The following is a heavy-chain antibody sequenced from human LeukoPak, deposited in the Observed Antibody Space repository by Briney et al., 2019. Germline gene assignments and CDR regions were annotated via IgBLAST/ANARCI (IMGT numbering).Heavy chain of an antibody. J-gene: IGHJ4*02. V-gene: IGHV5-51*01. CDR3: VRMTTVTTSDY. D-gene: IGHD4-17*01. CDR1: GYSFTSYW. Sequence: GESLKISCKGSGYSFTSYWIGWVRRMPGKGLECMGIIYPGDSDTRYSPSFQGQVTISADKSITTAYLQWSSLKASDTAMYYCVRMTTVTTSDYWGQGTLVTVSS. CDR2: IYPGDSDT.